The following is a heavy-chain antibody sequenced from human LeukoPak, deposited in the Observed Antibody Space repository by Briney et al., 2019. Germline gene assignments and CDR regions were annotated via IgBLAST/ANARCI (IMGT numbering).Heavy chain of an antibody. Sequence: AGGSLRLSCAASGFTFSSYAMHWVRQAPGKGLEWVAVISYDGSNKYYADSVKGRFTISRDNSKNTLYLQMNSLRAEDTAVYYCARAIAVAGTGSDAFDIWGQGTMVTVSS. CDR2: ISYDGSNK. CDR1: GFTFSSYA. J-gene: IGHJ3*02. V-gene: IGHV3-30*04. CDR3: ARAIAVAGTGSDAFDI. D-gene: IGHD6-19*01.